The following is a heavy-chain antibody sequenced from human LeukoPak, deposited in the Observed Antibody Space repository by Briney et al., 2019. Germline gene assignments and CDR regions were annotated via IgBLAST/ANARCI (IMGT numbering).Heavy chain of an antibody. J-gene: IGHJ6*03. CDR3: ARDEKQLVFYYYYYMDV. V-gene: IGHV3-21*01. Sequence: GGSLRLSCAASGFTFSSYSMNWVSQAPGKGLEWVSSISSSSSYIYYADSVKGRFTISRDNAKNSLYLQMNSLRAEDTAVYYCARDEKQLVFYYYYYMDVWGKGTTVTVSS. CDR1: GFTFSSYS. CDR2: ISSSSSYI. D-gene: IGHD6-6*01.